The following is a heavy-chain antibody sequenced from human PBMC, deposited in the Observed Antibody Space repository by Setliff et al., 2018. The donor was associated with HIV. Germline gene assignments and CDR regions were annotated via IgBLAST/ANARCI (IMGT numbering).Heavy chain of an antibody. V-gene: IGHV4-38-2*01. Sequence: PSETLSLTCAVSGYSISSGYYWGWIRQPPGKGLEWIGSIYHSESTYYNPSLKSRVTVSVDTSKNQFSLKLTSVTAADTAFYYCARGFSGYGFYYYYYYMDVWGKGTTVTVSS. J-gene: IGHJ6*03. CDR1: GYSISSGYY. D-gene: IGHD5-12*01. CDR3: ARGFSGYGFYYYYYYMDV. CDR2: IYHSEST.